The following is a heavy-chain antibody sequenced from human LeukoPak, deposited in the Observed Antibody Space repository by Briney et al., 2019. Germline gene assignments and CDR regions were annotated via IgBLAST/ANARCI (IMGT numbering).Heavy chain of an antibody. Sequence: GGSLRLSCAASGFIFRNYWMSWVRQAPGKGLGWVANIKEDGSEKYYVESVKGRFTISRGNAKNSLYLQMSSLRAEDTAVYYCARGVIIRGRLDPWGQGTLVTVSS. CDR1: GFIFRNYW. V-gene: IGHV3-7*01. CDR2: IKEDGSEK. CDR3: ARGVIIRGRLDP. D-gene: IGHD3-16*02. J-gene: IGHJ5*02.